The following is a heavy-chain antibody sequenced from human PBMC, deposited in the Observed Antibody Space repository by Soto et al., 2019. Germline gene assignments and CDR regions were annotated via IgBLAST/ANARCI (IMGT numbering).Heavy chain of an antibody. V-gene: IGHV3-21*01. Sequence: WGSLRISCAASGFTVSSYSMNWVRQAPGKGLEWVSSISSSSSYIYYADSVKGRFTISRDNAKNSLYLQMNSLRAEDTAVYYCASDYDILTGYYHFDYWGQGTLVTVSS. J-gene: IGHJ4*02. CDR3: ASDYDILTGYYHFDY. CDR2: ISSSSSYI. CDR1: GFTVSSYS. D-gene: IGHD3-9*01.